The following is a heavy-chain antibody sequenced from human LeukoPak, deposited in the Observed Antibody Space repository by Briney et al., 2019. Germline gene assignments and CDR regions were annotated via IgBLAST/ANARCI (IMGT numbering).Heavy chain of an antibody. Sequence: GGSLRLSCAASGFTFRSDAMSWVRQAPGKGLEWVSYISSSSSTIYYADSVKGRFTISRDNAKNSLYLQMNSLRAEDTAVYYCAREVEEGETSFSLLDYWGQGTLVTVSS. CDR2: ISSSSSTI. CDR3: AREVEEGETSFSLLDY. D-gene: IGHD3-16*01. CDR1: GFTFRSDA. V-gene: IGHV3-48*01. J-gene: IGHJ4*02.